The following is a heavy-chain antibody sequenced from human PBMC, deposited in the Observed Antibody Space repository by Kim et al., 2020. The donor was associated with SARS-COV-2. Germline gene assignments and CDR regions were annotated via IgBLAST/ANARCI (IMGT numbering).Heavy chain of an antibody. CDR2: TNQDGREK. J-gene: IGHJ4*02. CDR1: GFSISSYW. D-gene: IGHD6-25*01. Sequence: GGSLRLSCAVSGFSISSYWVSWARQAPGKGLEWVGNTNQDGREKCYVDSVKGRFTISRDNAKNSLYLQMNSLRADDTAVYYCAAAGLDDWGLGTQDTVSS. V-gene: IGHV3-7*01. CDR3: AAAGLDD.